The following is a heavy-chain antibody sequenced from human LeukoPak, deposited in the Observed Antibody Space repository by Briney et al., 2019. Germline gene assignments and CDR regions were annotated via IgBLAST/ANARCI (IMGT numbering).Heavy chain of an antibody. D-gene: IGHD3-10*01. Sequence: TGGSLRLSCAASGFTFSNYWMSWVRQAPGKGLEWVANIKQGGSEKHYVDSVKGRLTISRDDAKDSLYLQMNSLRADDTAVYSCARGGGEGRGFDYWGQGTLVTVSS. V-gene: IGHV3-7*01. J-gene: IGHJ4*02. CDR2: IKQGGSEK. CDR3: ARGGGEGRGFDY. CDR1: GFTFSNYW.